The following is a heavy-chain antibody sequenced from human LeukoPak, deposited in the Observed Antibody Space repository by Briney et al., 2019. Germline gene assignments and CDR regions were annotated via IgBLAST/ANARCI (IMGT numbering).Heavy chain of an antibody. Sequence: SETLSLTCAVYGGSFSDYYWSCIRQPPGKGMEWIGEINHSGSTNYNPSLKSRVTISVDTSKNQFSLKLSSVTAADTAVYYCARGEVGPEDYYYYYMDVWGKGTTVTVSS. J-gene: IGHJ6*03. CDR2: INHSGST. CDR1: GGSFSDYY. D-gene: IGHD1-14*01. V-gene: IGHV4-34*01. CDR3: ARGEVGPEDYYYYYMDV.